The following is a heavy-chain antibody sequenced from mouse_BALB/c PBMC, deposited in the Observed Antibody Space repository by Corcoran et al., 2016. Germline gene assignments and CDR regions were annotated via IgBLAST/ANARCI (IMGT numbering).Heavy chain of an antibody. CDR3: ARSLYGNGAMDY. V-gene: IGHV1-26*01. J-gene: IGHJ4*01. Sequence: EVQLQQSGPELVKPGASVKISCKASGYSFTGYYMHWVKQSHVKSLEWIGRINPYNGATSYNQNFKDKASLTVDKSSSTAYMELHSLTSEDSAVYYCARSLYGNGAMDYWGRGTSVTVSS. CDR2: INPYNGAT. D-gene: IGHD2-1*01. CDR1: GYSFTGYY.